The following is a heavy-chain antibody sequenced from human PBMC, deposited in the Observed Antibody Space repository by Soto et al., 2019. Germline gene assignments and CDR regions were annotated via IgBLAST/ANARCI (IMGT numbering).Heavy chain of an antibody. CDR2: ISYDGSNK. J-gene: IGHJ6*02. D-gene: IGHD1-26*01. CDR3: AKDVVVGATTGLGDYYYYYGMDV. V-gene: IGHV3-30*18. CDR1: GFPFNGYG. Sequence: GGSLRLSCVASGFPFNGYGMHWVRQAPGKGLEWVAVISYDGSNKYYADSVKGRFTISRDNSKNTLYLQMNSLRAEDTAVYYCAKDVVVGATTGLGDYYYYYGMDVWGQGTTVTVSS.